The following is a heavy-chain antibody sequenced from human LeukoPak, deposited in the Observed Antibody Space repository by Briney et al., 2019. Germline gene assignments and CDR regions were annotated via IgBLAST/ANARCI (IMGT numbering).Heavy chain of an antibody. CDR2: IYYSGSI. Sequence: SETLSLTCTVSGGSMISSSHYWGWIRQPPGKGLEWIGSIYYSGSIYHNPSLKSRVTISIDTSKSQFSLKLSSVTAADTAMYYCAGESAVAGHNWFDPWGQGTLVTVSS. D-gene: IGHD6-19*01. CDR3: AGESAVAGHNWFDP. CDR1: GGSMISSSHY. J-gene: IGHJ5*02. V-gene: IGHV4-39*07.